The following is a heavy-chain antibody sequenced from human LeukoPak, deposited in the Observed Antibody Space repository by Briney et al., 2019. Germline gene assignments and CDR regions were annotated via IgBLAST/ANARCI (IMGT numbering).Heavy chain of an antibody. D-gene: IGHD3-9*01. CDR3: ARGSYDILTGLPFFDY. CDR1: GGSISSYY. J-gene: IGHJ4*02. Sequence: PSETLSLTRTVSGGSISSYYWSWIRQPAGKGLEWIGRIYTSGSTNYNPSLKSRVTMSVDTSKNQFSLKLSSVTAADTAVYYCARGSYDILTGLPFFDYWGQGTLVTVSS. V-gene: IGHV4-4*07. CDR2: IYTSGST.